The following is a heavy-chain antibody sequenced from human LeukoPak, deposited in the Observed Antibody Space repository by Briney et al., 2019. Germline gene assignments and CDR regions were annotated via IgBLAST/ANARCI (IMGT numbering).Heavy chain of an antibody. Sequence: PGGSLRLSCAASGFTVSSNYMSWVRQAPGKGLEWVSVIYSNGATYYAESAKGRFTISRDNSKNTLYLQMNSLRAKDTAVYYCARENNYYDSSGSGYWGQGTLVTVSS. J-gene: IGHJ4*02. CDR1: GFTVSSNY. V-gene: IGHV3-53*01. CDR2: IYSNGAT. CDR3: ARENNYYDSSGSGY. D-gene: IGHD3-22*01.